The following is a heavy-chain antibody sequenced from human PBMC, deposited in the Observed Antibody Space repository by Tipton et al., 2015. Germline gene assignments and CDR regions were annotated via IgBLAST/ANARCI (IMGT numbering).Heavy chain of an antibody. CDR1: GGSISSSSYY. CDR2: ISYSGST. J-gene: IGHJ4*02. D-gene: IGHD4-17*01. V-gene: IGHV4-39*02. CDR3: ARDPTTVTTYFDY. Sequence: TLSLTCTVSGGSISSSSYYWGWIRQPPGKGLEWIGSISYSGSTYYNPSLKSRVTISVGSSKTHFSLNLSSVTAADTAVYYCARDPTTVTTYFDYWGQGTLVTVSS.